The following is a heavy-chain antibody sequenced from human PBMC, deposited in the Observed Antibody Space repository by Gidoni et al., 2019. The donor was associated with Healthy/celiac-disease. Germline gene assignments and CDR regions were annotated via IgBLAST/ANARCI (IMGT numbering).Heavy chain of an antibody. CDR2: ISAYNGTT. CDR1: GYTFTSYG. V-gene: IGHV1-18*01. J-gene: IGHJ4*02. Sequence: QVQLVQSGAEVKKPGASVKVSCKASGYTFTSYGISWVRQAPGQGLEWMGWISAYNGTTNYSQKLQGRVTMTTDTSTSTAYMELRSLRSDDTAVYYCASSRDGYNPSNYFDYWGQGTLVTVSS. CDR3: ASSRDGYNPSNYFDY. D-gene: IGHD5-12*01.